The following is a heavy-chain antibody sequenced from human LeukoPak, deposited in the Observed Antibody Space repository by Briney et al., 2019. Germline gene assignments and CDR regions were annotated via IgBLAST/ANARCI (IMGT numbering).Heavy chain of an antibody. V-gene: IGHV3-48*02. J-gene: IGHJ3*02. Sequence: TGGSLRLSCAASGFTFTTHSMNWVRQAPGKGLEWVSYISSGTSIYYADSVKGRFTISRDNAKMSLYLQMNSLRDEDTAVYYCVRDYDKTGRAFDIWGQGTMVTASS. CDR1: GFTFTTHS. D-gene: IGHD3-22*01. CDR3: VRDYDKTGRAFDI. CDR2: ISSGTSI.